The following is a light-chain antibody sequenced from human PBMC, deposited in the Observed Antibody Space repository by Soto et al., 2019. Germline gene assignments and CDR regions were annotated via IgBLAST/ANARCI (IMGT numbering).Light chain of an antibody. CDR1: QSVSGY. CDR2: RIF. J-gene: IGKJ1*01. V-gene: IGKV3-15*01. Sequence: EIVMTQSPGTVSVFPGETVTLSCRASQSVSGYLDWFHQKPGQAPRLVLLRIFTRAIGVPARFSGSGSGTECTLTSSGLQSEDSGVYYCLQHYSWPWTFGQGTKVEIK. CDR3: LQHYSWPWT.